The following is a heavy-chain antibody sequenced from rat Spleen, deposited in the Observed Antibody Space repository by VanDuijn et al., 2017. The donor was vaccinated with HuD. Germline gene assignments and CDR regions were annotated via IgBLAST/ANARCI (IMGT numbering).Heavy chain of an antibody. D-gene: IGHD1-11*01. CDR3: ARQGLLRRSPRDFDY. J-gene: IGHJ2*01. Sequence: EVQLVESGGGLVQPGRSLKLSCAASGFTFSDYAMAWVRQAPKKGLEWVATIIYDGSSTYYRDSVKGRFTISRDNAKSTLYLQMDSLRSEDTATYYCARQGLLRRSPRDFDYWGQGVMVTVSS. CDR1: GFTFSDYA. V-gene: IGHV5-17*01. CDR2: IIYDGSST.